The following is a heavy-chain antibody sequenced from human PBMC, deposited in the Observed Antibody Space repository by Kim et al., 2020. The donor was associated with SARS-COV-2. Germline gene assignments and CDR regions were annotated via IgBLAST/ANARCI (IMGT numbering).Heavy chain of an antibody. Sequence: GGSLRLSCAASGFIFSNYAMGWVRQAPGKGLEWVSVISVSGDTTYYADSMKGRFTISRDNSKNTLYLQMNSPRDEDTAVYYCAKGRRESIYGAVDYWGQGTLVTVSS. D-gene: IGHD5-18*01. CDR1: GFIFSNYA. CDR2: ISVSGDTT. V-gene: IGHV3-23*01. J-gene: IGHJ4*02. CDR3: AKGRRESIYGAVDY.